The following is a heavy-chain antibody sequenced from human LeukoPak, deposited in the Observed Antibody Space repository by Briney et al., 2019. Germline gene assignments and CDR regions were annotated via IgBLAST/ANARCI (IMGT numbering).Heavy chain of an antibody. CDR1: GFIVNTNY. CDR2: FYASGST. CDR3: ARLEKNSYYYMDV. V-gene: IGHV3-53*01. J-gene: IGHJ6*03. D-gene: IGHD1-1*01. Sequence: GGSLRLSCAVSGFIVNTNYMGWVRQAPGKGPEWVAVFYASGSTYYADSVKGRFTISRDNSENTLFLQMNTLRAEDTAVYYCARLEKNSYYYMDVWGKGTTVTVSS.